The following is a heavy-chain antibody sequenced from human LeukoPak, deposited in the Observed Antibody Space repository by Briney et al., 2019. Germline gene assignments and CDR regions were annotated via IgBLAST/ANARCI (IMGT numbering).Heavy chain of an antibody. J-gene: IGHJ4*02. CDR2: ISSSSSII. V-gene: IGHV3-48*02. D-gene: IGHD4-23*01. CDR3: ARGPPYGGYDY. Sequence: PGGSLRLSCAASGFTFSSYSMNWVRQAPGKGLEWVSYISSSSSIIYYADCVKGRFTVSRDNAKNSLYLQMSSLKDEDTAVYYCARGPPYGGYDYWGQGTLVTVSS. CDR1: GFTFSSYS.